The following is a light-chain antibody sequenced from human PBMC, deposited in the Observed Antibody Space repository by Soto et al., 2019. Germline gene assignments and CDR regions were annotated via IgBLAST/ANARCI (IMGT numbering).Light chain of an antibody. CDR2: KAS. J-gene: IGKJ1*01. CDR3: QQSYSTRWT. Sequence: DIQMTQSPSTLSGSVGDRVTITCRASQTISSWLAWYQQKPGKAPKLLIYKASNLYSGVPSRFSGSASGTEFTLTISSLQPDDFATYYCQQSYSTRWTFGPGTKVDIK. V-gene: IGKV1-5*03. CDR1: QTISSW.